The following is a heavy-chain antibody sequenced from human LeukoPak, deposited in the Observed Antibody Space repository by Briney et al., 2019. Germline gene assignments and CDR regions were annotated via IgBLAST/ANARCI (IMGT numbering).Heavy chain of an antibody. Sequence: ASVKVFCKASGYTFTGYYIHWLRQAPGQGLEWVGWINPDNGGTNYAQKFQSRVTMTRDTSISTAYMELSRLRSDDTAVYYCARLGPYDILTGYSNYFDYWGQGTLVTVSS. V-gene: IGHV1-2*02. CDR3: ARLGPYDILTGYSNYFDY. CDR2: INPDNGGT. CDR1: GYTFTGYY. J-gene: IGHJ4*02. D-gene: IGHD3-9*01.